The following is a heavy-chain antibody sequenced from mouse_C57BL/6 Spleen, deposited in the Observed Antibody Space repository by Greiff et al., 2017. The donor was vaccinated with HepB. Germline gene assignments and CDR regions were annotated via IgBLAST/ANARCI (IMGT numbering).Heavy chain of an antibody. CDR3: ASYYGSSQFAY. CDR2: IYPGDGDT. D-gene: IGHD1-1*01. V-gene: IGHV1-82*01. Sequence: VQLQQSGPELVKPGASVKISCKASGYAFSSSWMNWVKQRPGKGLEWIGRIYPGDGDTNYNGKFKGKATLTADKSSSTAYMQLSSLTSEDSAVCFCASYYGSSQFAYWGQGTLVTVSA. CDR1: GYAFSSSW. J-gene: IGHJ3*01.